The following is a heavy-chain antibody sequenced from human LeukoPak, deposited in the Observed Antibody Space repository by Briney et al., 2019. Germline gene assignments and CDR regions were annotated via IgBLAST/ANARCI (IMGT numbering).Heavy chain of an antibody. V-gene: IGHV1-18*01. CDR3: ARGTSSYSDYNTFDY. J-gene: IGHJ4*02. Sequence: ASVKVSCKASGYTFTSYGISWVRQAPGQGLEWMGWISVYNVKTHYAQNLQGRVSMTTDTSTSIAYMELRSLRSDDTAVYYCARGTSSYSDYNTFDYWGQGTLVSVSS. CDR1: GYTFTSYG. D-gene: IGHD4-11*01. CDR2: ISVYNVKT.